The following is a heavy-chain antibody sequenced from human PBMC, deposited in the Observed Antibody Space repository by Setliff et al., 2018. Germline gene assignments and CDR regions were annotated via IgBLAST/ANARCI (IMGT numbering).Heavy chain of an antibody. Sequence: SETLSLTCTVSDGSLSTYYWSWIRQPPGKGLEFIGYVYYSGTANYSPSLRSRLTISVDTSKNQFSLKLRSVTAADTAVYYCARGGTFRYFDFWGQGAPVTVSS. J-gene: IGHJ4*02. CDR2: VYYSGTA. V-gene: IGHV4-59*01. CDR1: DGSLSTYY. D-gene: IGHD5-12*01. CDR3: ARGGTFRYFDF.